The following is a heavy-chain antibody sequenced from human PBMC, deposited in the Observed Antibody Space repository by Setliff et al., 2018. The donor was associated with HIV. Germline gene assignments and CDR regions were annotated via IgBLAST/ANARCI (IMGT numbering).Heavy chain of an antibody. CDR2: INIYTGDR. J-gene: IGHJ4*02. Sequence: ASVKVSCKASGGTFNRHAISWLRQAPGQGLEWVGWINIYTGDRTYADNFQYRVTMTADTSTSTVYMELRHLRSDDTAVYYCARDSSAPRTPPLHWGQGTLVTVSS. D-gene: IGHD2-15*01. CDR3: ARDSSAPRTPPLH. CDR1: GGTFNRHA. V-gene: IGHV1-18*01.